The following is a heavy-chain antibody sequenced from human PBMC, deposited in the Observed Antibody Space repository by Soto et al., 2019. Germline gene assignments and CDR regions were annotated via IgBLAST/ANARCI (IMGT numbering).Heavy chain of an antibody. CDR3: ARDSFYYDSSGSFAFDI. Sequence: ASVKVSCKASGYSITSYGSSWGRQDTRQGLEWMGWISAYNGNTNYAQKLQGRVTMTTDTSTSTAYMELRSLRSDDTAVYYCARDSFYYDSSGSFAFDIWGQGTMVTVSS. V-gene: IGHV1-18*01. CDR2: ISAYNGNT. J-gene: IGHJ3*02. D-gene: IGHD3-22*01. CDR1: GYSITSYG.